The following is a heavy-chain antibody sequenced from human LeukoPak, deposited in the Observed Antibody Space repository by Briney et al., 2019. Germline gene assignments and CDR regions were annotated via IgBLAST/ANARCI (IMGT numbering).Heavy chain of an antibody. CDR2: ISSSSSYI. J-gene: IGHJ6*03. D-gene: IGHD3-10*01. V-gene: IGHV3-21*04. Sequence: GGSLRLSCAASGFTFSSYSMNWVRQAPGKGLEWVSSISSSSSYIYYADSVKGLFTFSRDNSKNTMYLQRNSLRAEDTAVYYWAKAGGGGAITMIRGVKGDYYYMDVWGKGTTVTISS. CDR1: GFTFSSYS. CDR3: AKAGGGGAITMIRGVKGDYYYMDV.